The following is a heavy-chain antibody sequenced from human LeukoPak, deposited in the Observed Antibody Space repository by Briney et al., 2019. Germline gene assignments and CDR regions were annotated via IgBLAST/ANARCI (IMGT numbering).Heavy chain of an antibody. J-gene: IGHJ4*02. CDR2: ISGSGGST. CDR3: AKGNCRGTSCYSDY. D-gene: IGHD2-2*02. Sequence: GGSLRLTCAASGFTFSSYAMRWVRQAPGKGLEWVSGISGSGGSTYYADSVKGRFTIARDNSKNTLYLQMNSLRAEDTAVYYCAKGNCRGTSCYSDYWGQGTLVTVSS. V-gene: IGHV3-23*01. CDR1: GFTFSSYA.